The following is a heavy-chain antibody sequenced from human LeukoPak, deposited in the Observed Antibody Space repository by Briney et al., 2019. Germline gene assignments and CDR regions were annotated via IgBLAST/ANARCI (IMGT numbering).Heavy chain of an antibody. CDR3: ARGEPATLSY. D-gene: IGHD2-15*01. CDR1: GGSFSGYY. V-gene: IGHV4-34*01. CDR2: INHSGST. J-gene: IGHJ4*02. Sequence: SETLSLTCTVYGGSFSGYYWSWLRQPPGKGLEWIGEINHSGSTNYNPSLKSRVTISVDTSKNQFSLKLSSVTAADTALYYCARGEPATLSYWGQGTLVTVSS.